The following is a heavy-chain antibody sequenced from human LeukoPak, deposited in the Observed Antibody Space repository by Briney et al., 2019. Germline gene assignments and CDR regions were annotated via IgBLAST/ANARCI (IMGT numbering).Heavy chain of an antibody. CDR2: INHNGNVN. D-gene: IGHD3-16*01. V-gene: IGHV3-7*03. CDR3: ARGGGLDV. J-gene: IGHJ6*02. Sequence: GRSLRLSCAASGFTFSSYWMNWARQAPGKGLEWVASINHNGNVNYYVDSVKGRFTISRDNAKNSLYLQMSNLRAEDTAVYFCARGGGLDVGAKGPRSPSP. CDR1: GFTFSSYW.